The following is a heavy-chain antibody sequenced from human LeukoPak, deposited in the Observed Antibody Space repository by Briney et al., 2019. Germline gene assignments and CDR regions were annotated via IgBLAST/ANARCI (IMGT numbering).Heavy chain of an antibody. D-gene: IGHD6-13*01. J-gene: IGHJ5*02. CDR2: IYHSGST. Sequence: SQTLSLTCAVSGGSISSGGYSWSWIRQPPGKGLEWIGYIYHSGSTYYNPSLKSRVTISVDRSKNQFSLKLSSVTAADTAVYYCATAAAGTNWFDPWGQGTLVTVFS. V-gene: IGHV4-30-2*01. CDR3: ATAAAGTNWFDP. CDR1: GGSISSGGYS.